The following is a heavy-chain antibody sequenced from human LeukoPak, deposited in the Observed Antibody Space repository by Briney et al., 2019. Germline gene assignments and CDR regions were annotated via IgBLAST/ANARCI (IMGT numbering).Heavy chain of an antibody. CDR2: IYPGDSDT. Sequence: GESLKISCKSSGYNFTSYWIGWVRQMPGKGLEWMGLIYPGDSDTRYSPSFRGQVTISADKSISTAYLQWSSLKASDTAMYYCARSYCNGGSCYTRFDAFDIWGQGTMVTVSS. CDR1: GYNFTSYW. CDR3: ARSYCNGGSCYTRFDAFDI. J-gene: IGHJ3*02. D-gene: IGHD2-15*01. V-gene: IGHV5-51*01.